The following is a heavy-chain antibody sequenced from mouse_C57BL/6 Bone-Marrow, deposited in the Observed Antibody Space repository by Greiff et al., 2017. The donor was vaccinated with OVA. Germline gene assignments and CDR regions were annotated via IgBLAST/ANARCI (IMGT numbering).Heavy chain of an antibody. CDR1: GYTFTSYG. J-gene: IGHJ2*01. D-gene: IGHD2-1*01. CDR3: ARSGVGNWDY. Sequence: VQRVESGAELARPGASVKLSCKASGYTFTSYGISWVKQRTGQGLEWIGEIYPRSGNTYYNEKFKGKATLTADKSSSTAYMELRSLTSEDSAVYFCARSGVGNWDYWGQGTTLTVSS. V-gene: IGHV1-81*01. CDR2: IYPRSGNT.